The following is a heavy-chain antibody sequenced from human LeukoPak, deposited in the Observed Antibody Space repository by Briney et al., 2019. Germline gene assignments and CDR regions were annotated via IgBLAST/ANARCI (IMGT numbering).Heavy chain of an antibody. CDR2: IPIIADI. D-gene: IGHD6-19*01. Sequence: PGGSLRLSCVASGFTFSSYDMHWVRQVTGKGLEWVSAIPIIADIYYADSVKGRFTISRENAKNSLYLQMNSLRAGYTAVYYCARAFGAVAGYFDYWGEGTLVTVSS. J-gene: IGHJ4*02. V-gene: IGHV3-13*01. CDR3: ARAFGAVAGYFDY. CDR1: GFTFSSYD.